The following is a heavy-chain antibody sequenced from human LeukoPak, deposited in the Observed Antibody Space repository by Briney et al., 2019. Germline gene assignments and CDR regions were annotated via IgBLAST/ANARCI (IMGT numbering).Heavy chain of an antibody. V-gene: IGHV4-59*01. CDR3: ARVGSGSFDY. CDR2: NSYSGNT. J-gene: IGHJ4*02. Sequence: SQTLSLTCTVSGGSISSYYWSWIRQPPGKGLEWIGYNSYSGNTNYNPSLKSRVTISVDTSKNHFSLNLSSVTAADTAVYYCARVGSGSFDYWGQGTLVTVSS. D-gene: IGHD1-26*01. CDR1: GGSISSYY.